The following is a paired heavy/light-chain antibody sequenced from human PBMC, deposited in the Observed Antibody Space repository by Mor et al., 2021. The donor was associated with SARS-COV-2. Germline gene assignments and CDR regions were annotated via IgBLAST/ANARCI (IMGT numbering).Heavy chain of an antibody. Sequence: QVQLVQSGVEVAKPGASVKVACKASNYRFTGFGITWLRQAPGQRLEWMGWISAYNGNTNYAQNFQGRVTLTTHTSTSTAYMELRSLRSDDTAVYYCARDYGDAPHHFDYWGQGTLVTVSS. J-gene: IGHJ4*02. CDR3: ARDYGDAPHHFDY. CDR2: ISAYNGNT. D-gene: IGHD4-17*01. V-gene: IGHV1-18*04. CDR1: NYRFTGFG.
Light chain of an antibody. CDR1: QSLSSSQ. CDR2: DAS. J-gene: IGKJ5*01. Sequence: EIVLTQSPATLSLSPGERATLSCGASQSLSSSQLAWYQQKPGLAPRLLVYDASSRATGIPDRFSGSGSGTDFTLTISRLEPEDFAVYYCQQYGGSPITFGQGTRLEIK. V-gene: IGKV3D-20*01. CDR3: QQYGGSPIT.